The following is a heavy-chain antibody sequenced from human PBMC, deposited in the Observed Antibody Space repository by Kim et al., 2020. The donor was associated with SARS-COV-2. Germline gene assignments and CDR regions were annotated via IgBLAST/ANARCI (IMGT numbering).Heavy chain of an antibody. V-gene: IGHV4-39*01. Sequence: LTGRVTISVDTSKNQFSLKLSSVTAADTAVYYCARLEVCSGGSCYYYGMDVWGQGTTVTVSS. CDR3: ARLEVCSGGSCYYYGMDV. D-gene: IGHD2-15*01. J-gene: IGHJ6*02.